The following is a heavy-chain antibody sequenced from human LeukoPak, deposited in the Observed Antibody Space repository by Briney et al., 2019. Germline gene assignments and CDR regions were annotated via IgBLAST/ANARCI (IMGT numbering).Heavy chain of an antibody. J-gene: IGHJ4*02. CDR3: AKMTDSTPYSSGTFDS. CDR1: GFPLRSYA. V-gene: IGHV3-23*01. Sequence: GGSLRLSCSASGFPLRSYAMGWVRQAPGKGLEWVSAITDTGDKTYYADSVKGRFTISRDNSRNTLYLHMSRLRAEDTALFYCAKMTDSTPYSSGTFDSWGQGTLVTVSS. D-gene: IGHD3-10*01. CDR2: ITDTGDKT.